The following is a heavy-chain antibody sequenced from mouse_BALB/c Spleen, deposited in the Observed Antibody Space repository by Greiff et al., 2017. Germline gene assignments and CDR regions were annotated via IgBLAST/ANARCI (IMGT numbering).Heavy chain of an antibody. V-gene: IGHV5-4*02. CDR1: GFTFSDYY. CDR3: ARDNNAMDY. J-gene: IGHJ4*01. Sequence: EVMLVESGGGLVKPGGSLKLSCAASGFTFSDYYMYWVRQTPEKRLEWVATISDGGSYTYYPDSVKGRFTISRDNAKNNLYLQMSSLKSEDTAMYYCARDNNAMDYWGQGTSVTVSS. CDR2: ISDGGSYT.